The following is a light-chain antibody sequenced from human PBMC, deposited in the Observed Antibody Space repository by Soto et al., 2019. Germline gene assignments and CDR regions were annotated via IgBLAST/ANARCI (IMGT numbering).Light chain of an antibody. CDR3: QQYYSYPWT. CDR1: QGISSY. V-gene: IGKV1-8*01. Sequence: AIRMTQSPSSFSASTGDRVTITCRASQGISSYLAWYQQKPGKAPKLLIYAASTLQSGVPSRFSGSRSRTDFTLTISCLQSEDFATYYWQQYYSYPWTFGQGTKVEIK. CDR2: AAS. J-gene: IGKJ1*01.